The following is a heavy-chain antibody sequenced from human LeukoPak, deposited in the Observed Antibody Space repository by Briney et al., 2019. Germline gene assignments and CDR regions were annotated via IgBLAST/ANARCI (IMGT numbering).Heavy chain of an antibody. Sequence: ASVKVSCKASGYTFTSYAMHWVRQAPGQRLEWMGWINAGNGNTKYSQKFQGRVTITRDTSASTAYMELSSLRSEDTAVYYCARGRYHDSSGYYTYWGQGTLVTVSS. J-gene: IGHJ4*02. CDR3: ARGRYHDSSGYYTY. CDR1: GYTFTSYA. D-gene: IGHD3-22*01. V-gene: IGHV1-3*01. CDR2: INAGNGNT.